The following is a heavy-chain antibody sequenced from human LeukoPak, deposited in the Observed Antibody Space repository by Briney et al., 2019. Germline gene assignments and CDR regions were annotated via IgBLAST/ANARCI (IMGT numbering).Heavy chain of an antibody. J-gene: IGHJ4*02. CDR3: ASHQKYSGSCCPPDY. CDR1: GGSISSYH. CDR2: IYYSGST. Sequence: SETLSLTCTVSGGSISSYHWSWIRQPPGKGLEWIGYIYYSGSTNYNPSLKSRVTISVDTSKNQFSLKLSSVTAADTAVYYCASHQKYSGSCCPPDYWGQGTLVTVSS. V-gene: IGHV4-59*01. D-gene: IGHD1-26*01.